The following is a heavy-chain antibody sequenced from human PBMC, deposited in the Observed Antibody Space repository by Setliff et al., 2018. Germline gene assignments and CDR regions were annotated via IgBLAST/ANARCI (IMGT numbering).Heavy chain of an antibody. J-gene: IGHJ5*02. D-gene: IGHD6-13*01. CDR3: ARQGAAIRWFDP. CDR2: MYYTGST. V-gene: IGHV4-59*11. CDR1: GGSISHHY. Sequence: ASETLSLTCTVSGGSISHHYWSWIRQPPGKGLEWIGSMYYTGSTNYNPSLKSRVTISVDTSKKQFSLRLNSVTAADTAVYYCARQGAAIRWFDPWGQGTLVTVSS.